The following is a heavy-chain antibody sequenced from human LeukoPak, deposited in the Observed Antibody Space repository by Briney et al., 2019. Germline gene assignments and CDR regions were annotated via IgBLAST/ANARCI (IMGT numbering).Heavy chain of an antibody. CDR1: GFTFSSYA. CDR3: ARDAVWGSYRYPTLFDY. CDR2: VSYDGSNK. D-gene: IGHD3-16*02. V-gene: IGHV3-30-3*01. J-gene: IGHJ4*02. Sequence: GGSLRLSCAASGFTFSSYAMHWVRQAPGKGLEWVAVVSYDGSNKYYADSVKGRFTISRDNSKNTLYLQMNSLRAEDTAVYYCARDAVWGSYRYPTLFDYWGQGTLVTVSS.